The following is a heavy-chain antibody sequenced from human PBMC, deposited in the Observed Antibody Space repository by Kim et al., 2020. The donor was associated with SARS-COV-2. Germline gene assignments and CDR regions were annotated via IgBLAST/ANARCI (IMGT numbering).Heavy chain of an antibody. J-gene: IGHJ4*02. Sequence: PPLKRRVPITVDTSKNQFSLKLSPVTAADTAVYYCARLASDSSGYLVCFDYWGQGTLVTVSS. D-gene: IGHD3-22*01. V-gene: IGHV4-59*08. CDR3: ARLASDSSGYLVCFDY.